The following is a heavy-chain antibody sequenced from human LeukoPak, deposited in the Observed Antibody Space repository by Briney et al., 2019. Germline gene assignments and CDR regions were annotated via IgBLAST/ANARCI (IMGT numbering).Heavy chain of an antibody. CDR2: INPSGGST. CDR1: GYTFTSYY. J-gene: IGHJ6*03. V-gene: IGHV1-46*01. Sequence: ASVKVSCKASGYTFTSYYMHWVRQAPGQGLEWMGIINPSGGSTSYAQKFQGRVTMTRDTSTSTVYMELSSLRSEDTAVYYCARRGIVPAAFVRNYYYYYYMDVWGKGTTVTVSS. CDR3: ARRGIVPAAFVRNYYYYYYMDV. D-gene: IGHD2-2*01.